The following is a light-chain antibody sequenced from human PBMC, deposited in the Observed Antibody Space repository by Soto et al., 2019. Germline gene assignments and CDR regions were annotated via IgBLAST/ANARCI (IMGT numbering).Light chain of an antibody. J-gene: IGKJ3*01. CDR3: QHYNTYSGT. Sequence: DIQMTQSPSTLSSSVGDRVTITCRASQSINTWLAWYQQKPGKAPKLLIYRASTLASGVPSRFSGSGSGTEFTLTISSLQPDDFSTYYCQHYNTYSGTFGPGTNVDI. CDR2: RAS. CDR1: QSINTW. V-gene: IGKV1-5*03.